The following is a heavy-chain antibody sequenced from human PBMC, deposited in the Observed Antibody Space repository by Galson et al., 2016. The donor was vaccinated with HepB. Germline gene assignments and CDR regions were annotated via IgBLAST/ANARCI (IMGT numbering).Heavy chain of an antibody. J-gene: IGHJ4*02. CDR3: AKSEVVVVAAHQV. V-gene: IGHV3-23*01. CDR2: ISGSGDIT. CDR1: GFSFSRRA. D-gene: IGHD2-15*01. Sequence: SLRLSCAASGFSFSRRAMNWVRQAPGKGLQWVSSISGSGDITYSAESVKSRFTISRENSKSTLYLQMDSLRVEDTAVYYCAKSEVVVVAAHQVWGQGTLVTVSS.